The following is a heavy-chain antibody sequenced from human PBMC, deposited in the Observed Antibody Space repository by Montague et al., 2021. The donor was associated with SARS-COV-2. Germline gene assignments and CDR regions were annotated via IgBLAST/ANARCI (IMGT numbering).Heavy chain of an antibody. CDR2: IYYSGST. D-gene: IGHD3-9*01. CDR1: GGSISSSSYY. V-gene: IGHV4-39*07. Sequence: SETLFLTCTVSGGSISSSSYYWGWIRQPPGKGLEWIGSIYYSGSTYYNPSLKSRVTISVDTSKNQFSLKLSSVTAAATAVYYCARDASLRFEILIGPRRSYYGMDVWGQGTTVTVSS. CDR3: ARDASLRFEILIGPRRSYYGMDV. J-gene: IGHJ6*02.